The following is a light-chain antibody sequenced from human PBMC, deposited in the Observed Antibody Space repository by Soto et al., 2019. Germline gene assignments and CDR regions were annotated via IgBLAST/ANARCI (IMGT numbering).Light chain of an antibody. CDR3: QQYENLLLT. J-gene: IGKJ4*01. CDR1: QDISNY. CDR2: DAS. V-gene: IGKV1-33*01. Sequence: DIQMTQSPSSLSGSVGDRVTITWQASQDISNYLNWYQQKPGKAPKLLIYDASNLETGVPSRFSGSGSGTDFTFTISSLQPEDIATYYCQQYENLLLTLGGGTKVDIK.